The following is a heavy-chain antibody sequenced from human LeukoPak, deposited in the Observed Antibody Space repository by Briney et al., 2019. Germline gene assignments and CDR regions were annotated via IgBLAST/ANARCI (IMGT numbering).Heavy chain of an antibody. CDR2: IKQDGSEK. D-gene: IGHD3-10*01. J-gene: IGHJ4*02. CDR1: GFTFSSYG. CDR3: ARLMYYYGSGSYLY. Sequence: GGSLRLSCAASGFTFSSYGMSWVRQAPGKGLEWVANIKQDGSEKYYVDSVKGRFTISRDNAKNSLYLQMNSLRAEDTAVYYCARLMYYYGSGSYLYWGQGTLVTVSS. V-gene: IGHV3-7*01.